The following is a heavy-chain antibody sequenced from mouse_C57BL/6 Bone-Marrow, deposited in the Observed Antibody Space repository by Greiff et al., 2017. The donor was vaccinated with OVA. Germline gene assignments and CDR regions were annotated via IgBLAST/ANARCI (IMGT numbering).Heavy chain of an antibody. Sequence: QVQLKQPGAELVRPGTSVKLSCKASGYTFTSYWMHWVKQRPGQGLEWIGVIDPSDSYTNYNQKFKGKATFTVDTSSSTAYMQLSSLTSEDSAVYYCARGVYDGFVFDYWGQGTTLTVSS. CDR2: IDPSDSYT. D-gene: IGHD2-3*01. V-gene: IGHV1-59*01. CDR1: GYTFTSYW. CDR3: ARGVYDGFVFDY. J-gene: IGHJ2*01.